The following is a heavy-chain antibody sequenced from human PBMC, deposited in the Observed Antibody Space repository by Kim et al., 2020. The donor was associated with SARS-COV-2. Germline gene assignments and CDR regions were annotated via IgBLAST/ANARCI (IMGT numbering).Heavy chain of an antibody. CDR1: GFTFSDYY. J-gene: IGHJ4*02. CDR2: ISSSGSTI. D-gene: IGHD3-9*01. CDR3: ARDPPYYDILTGYQRLYYFDY. Sequence: GGSLRLSCAAYGFTFSDYYMSWIRQAPGKGREWVSYISSSGSTIYYTDSVKGRFTISRDNAKNSLYLQMNSLRAEDTAVYYCARDPPYYDILTGYQRLYYFDYWGQGTLVTVSS. V-gene: IGHV3-11*01.